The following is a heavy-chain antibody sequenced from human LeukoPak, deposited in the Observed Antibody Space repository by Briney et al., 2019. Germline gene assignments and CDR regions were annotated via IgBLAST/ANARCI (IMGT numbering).Heavy chain of an antibody. D-gene: IGHD2-15*01. CDR3: ASFYCSGGSCYQYFSYYYMDV. CDR1: GGSISSSSYY. V-gene: IGHV4-39*01. J-gene: IGHJ6*03. Sequence: SETLSLTCTVSGGSISSSSYYWGWIRQPPGKGLEWIGSIYHSGSTYYNPSLKSRVTISVDTSKNQFSLKLSSVTAADTAVYYCASFYCSGGSCYQYFSYYYMDVWGKGTTVTISS. CDR2: IYHSGST.